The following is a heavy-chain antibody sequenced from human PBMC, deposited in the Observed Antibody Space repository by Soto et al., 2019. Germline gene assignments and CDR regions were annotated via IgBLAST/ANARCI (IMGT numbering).Heavy chain of an antibody. CDR3: ASSTAGVYVFHD. J-gene: IGHJ4*02. D-gene: IGHD2-8*01. CDR2: IIPVLGVE. Sequence: QVQLVQSGAEVKNRGSSVKVSCKASGGTFSRSTISWVRQAPGQRLEWMGRIIPVLGVENHAQNFQGRVTLTADKSTSTAYLELSSLKSEDTAIYYCASSTAGVYVFHDWGQGTLVTVSS. CDR1: GGTFSRST. V-gene: IGHV1-69*02.